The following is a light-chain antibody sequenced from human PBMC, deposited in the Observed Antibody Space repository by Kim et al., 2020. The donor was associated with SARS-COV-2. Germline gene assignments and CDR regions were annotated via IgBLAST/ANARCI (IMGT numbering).Light chain of an antibody. V-gene: IGKV3-11*01. CDR2: DAS. CDR3: QQRSNWYT. CDR1: QSVSNY. J-gene: IGKJ2*01. Sequence: LALSPGERATLACRASQSVSNYLAWYQQKPGQAPRLLIYDASNRATGVPARFSGSGSGTDFTLTITSLEPEDFALYYCQQRSNWYTFGQGTKLEI.